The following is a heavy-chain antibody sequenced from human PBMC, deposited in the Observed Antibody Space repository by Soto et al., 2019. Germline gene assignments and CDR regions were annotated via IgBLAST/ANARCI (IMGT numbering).Heavy chain of an antibody. CDR2: IIPILGIA. D-gene: IGHD3-10*01. Sequence: SVKVSCKASGGTFSNYAFSWVRQAPGQGLEWMGRIIPILGIANYAQKFQGRVTITADKSTSTAYMELSSLRSEDTAVYYCAKNMVRGDLNNWFDPWGQGTLVTVSS. J-gene: IGHJ5*02. CDR1: GGTFSNYA. CDR3: AKNMVRGDLNNWFDP. V-gene: IGHV1-69*04.